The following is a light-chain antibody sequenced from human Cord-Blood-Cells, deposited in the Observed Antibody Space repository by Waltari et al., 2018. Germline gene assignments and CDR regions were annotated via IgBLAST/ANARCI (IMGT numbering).Light chain of an antibody. CDR3: QQSYSTPYT. V-gene: IGKV1-39*01. J-gene: IGKJ2*01. Sequence: DIQMTQSLSSLSASVGDRVTITCRASQTISSYLNWYQQKPGKAPKLLIYAASNLQSGVPSRFSGSGSGTDFTLTISSLQPEDFATYYCQQSYSTPYTFGQGTKLEIK. CDR2: AAS. CDR1: QTISSY.